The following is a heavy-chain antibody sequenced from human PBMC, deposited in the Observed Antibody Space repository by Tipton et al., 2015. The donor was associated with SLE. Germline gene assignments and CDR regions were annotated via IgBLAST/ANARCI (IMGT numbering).Heavy chain of an antibody. CDR1: GFIFSSYS. CDR3: ARDLGELSLYYYYGMDV. CDR2: ISSSSNYI. J-gene: IGHJ6*02. V-gene: IGHV3-21*03. Sequence: SLRLSCAASGFIFSSYSMNWVRQAPGKGLEWVSSISSSSNYIYYADSVKGRFTISRDNAKNSLSLQMNSLRAEDTAVYYCARDLGELSLYYYYGMDVWGQGTTVTVSS. D-gene: IGHD3-16*02.